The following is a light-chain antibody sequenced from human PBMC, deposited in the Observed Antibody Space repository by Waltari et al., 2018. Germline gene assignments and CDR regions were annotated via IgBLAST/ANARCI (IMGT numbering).Light chain of an antibody. CDR3: HQYNSYSYT. CDR1: RSISGW. V-gene: IGKV1-5*03. CDR2: KAS. Sequence: DIQMTQSPSTLSASVGDRDTITCRASRSISGWLAWYQQKPGKAPNLLIYKASSLESGVPSRFNGSGSGTEFTLTISSLQPDDFATYYCHQYNSYSYTFGQGTKLESK. J-gene: IGKJ2*01.